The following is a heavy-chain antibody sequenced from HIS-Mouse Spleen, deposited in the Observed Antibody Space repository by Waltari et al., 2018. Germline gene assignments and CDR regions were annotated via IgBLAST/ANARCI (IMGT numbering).Heavy chain of an antibody. D-gene: IGHD5-18*01. V-gene: IGHV3-33*03. CDR1: GFTFSSYG. J-gene: IGHJ3*02. Sequence: QVQLVESGGGVVQPGRSLRLSCAASGFTFSSYGMHWVRQAPGRGLEWVAVIWYDGSNKYDADSVKGRFNISRDKSKNPLYLQMNSLRAEDTAVYYCAKAYSYGYRAFDIWGQGTMVTVSS. CDR2: IWYDGSNK. CDR3: AKAYSYGYRAFDI.